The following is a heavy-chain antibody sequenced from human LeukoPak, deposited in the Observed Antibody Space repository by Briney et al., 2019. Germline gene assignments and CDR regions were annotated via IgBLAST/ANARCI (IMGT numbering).Heavy chain of an antibody. J-gene: IGHJ4*02. CDR1: GFTFSSYG. V-gene: IGHV3-30*18. Sequence: GGSLRLSCAASGFTFSSYGMHWVRQAPGKGLEWVAVISYDGSNKYYADSVKGRFTISRDNSKNTLYLQMNSLRAEDTAVDYCAKDEILTHWGQGTLVTVSS. D-gene: IGHD2/OR15-2a*01. CDR2: ISYDGSNK. CDR3: AKDEILTH.